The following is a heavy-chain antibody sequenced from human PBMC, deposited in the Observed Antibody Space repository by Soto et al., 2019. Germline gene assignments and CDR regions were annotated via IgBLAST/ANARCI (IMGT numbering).Heavy chain of an antibody. J-gene: IGHJ4*02. CDR3: ARELLSLNYLDY. CDR2: IYYSGST. D-gene: IGHD2-15*01. Sequence: SSGTLSLTCTVSGSSISSYYWSWIRQPPGKGLEWIGYIYYSGSTNYNPSLKSRVTISVDTSKNQFSLKLSSVTAADTAVYYCARELLSLNYLDYWGQGTRVTVS. CDR1: GSSISSYY. V-gene: IGHV4-59*01.